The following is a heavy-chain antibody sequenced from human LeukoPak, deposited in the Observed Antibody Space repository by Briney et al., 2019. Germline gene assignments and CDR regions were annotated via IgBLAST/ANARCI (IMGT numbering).Heavy chain of an antibody. J-gene: IGHJ4*02. CDR3: ARGSWTTVTVYFDY. CDR2: IYHSGST. D-gene: IGHD4-17*01. V-gene: IGHV4-4*02. CDR1: GGSISSSNW. Sequence: SETLSFTCAVSGGSISSSNWWSWVRQPPGKGLEWIGEIYHSGSTNYNPSLKSRVTISVDKSKNQFSLKLSSVTAADTAVYYCARGSWTTVTVYFDYWGQGTLVTVSS.